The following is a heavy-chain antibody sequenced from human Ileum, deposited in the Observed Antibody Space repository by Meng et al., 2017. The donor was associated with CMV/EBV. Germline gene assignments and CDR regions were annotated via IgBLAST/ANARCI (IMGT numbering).Heavy chain of an antibody. V-gene: IGHV4-30-4*08. Sequence: QVQLQESRPGLVKPSQTLSLSCTVSGASISSCDYYWSWIRQPPGKGLEWIGYIFFSGNTYYNPSLNNRVIISIDTPRNQFSLKVDSVTAADTAVYYCARFRIAALGNLFDPWGHGTLVTVSS. D-gene: IGHD6-13*01. CDR2: IFFSGNT. J-gene: IGHJ5*02. CDR3: ARFRIAALGNLFDP. CDR1: GASISSCDYY.